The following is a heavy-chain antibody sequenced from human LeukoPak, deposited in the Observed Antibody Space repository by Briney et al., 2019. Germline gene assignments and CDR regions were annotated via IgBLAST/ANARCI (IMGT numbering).Heavy chain of an antibody. V-gene: IGHV3-74*01. D-gene: IGHD6-13*01. CDR2: INSDGSNI. Sequence: GGSLRLSCADSGFTFSTYWMHWVRHAPGKGLVWVSRINSDGSNIGYADSVKGRFTISRDNVKNTLYLQMNSLRAEDTAVYYCAWGSGTKFDYWGQGTLVTVSS. CDR1: GFTFSTYW. J-gene: IGHJ4*02. CDR3: AWGSGTKFDY.